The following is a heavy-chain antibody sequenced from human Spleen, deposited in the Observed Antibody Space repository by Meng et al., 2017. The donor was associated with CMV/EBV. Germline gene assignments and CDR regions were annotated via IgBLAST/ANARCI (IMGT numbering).Heavy chain of an antibody. CDR1: GFIFSNFG. CDR3: AKDRERRNYGRAMDV. J-gene: IGHJ6*02. D-gene: IGHD1-7*01. V-gene: IGHV3-30*02. Sequence: GESLKISCAASGFIFSNFGMYWVRQAPGEGLEWVAFIRHDGSNKYYADSVRGRFTISRDSSKNTVYLQMNSLRAEDTAVYYCAKDRERRNYGRAMDVWGQGTTVTVSS. CDR2: IRHDGSNK.